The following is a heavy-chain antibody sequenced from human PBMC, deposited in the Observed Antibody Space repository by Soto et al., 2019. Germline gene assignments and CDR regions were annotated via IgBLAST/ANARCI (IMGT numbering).Heavy chain of an antibody. D-gene: IGHD3-22*01. J-gene: IGHJ4*02. CDR1: GFTFSSYA. CDR2: ISTNGGST. V-gene: IGHV3-64D*06. Sequence: PGGSPRLSCSASGFTFSSYAMHWVRQAPGKGLEYVSSISTNGGSTHYADSVKGRFTISRDNSKNTQYLQMSSLRADDTAVYYCVKGEYYYDSSGYYPFDYWGQGTLVTVSS. CDR3: VKGEYYYDSSGYYPFDY.